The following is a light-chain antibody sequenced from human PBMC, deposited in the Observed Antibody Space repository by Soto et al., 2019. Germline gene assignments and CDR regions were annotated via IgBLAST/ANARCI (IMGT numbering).Light chain of an antibody. Sequence: DIQMTQTQSSLSASIGDRVTITFRESQGIGNHLAWFQQGPGKAPKSLIYGVSGLHSGVPSKFRGSGSGTDFTLTIYSVQPEDFATYYCQQYDSYPTFGQGRRLEIK. CDR3: QQYDSYPT. V-gene: IGKV1-16*02. J-gene: IGKJ5*01. CDR1: QGIGNH. CDR2: GVS.